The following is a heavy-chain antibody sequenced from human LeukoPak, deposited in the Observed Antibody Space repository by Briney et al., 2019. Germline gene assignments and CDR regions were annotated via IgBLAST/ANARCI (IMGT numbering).Heavy chain of an antibody. CDR1: GFTVSSNY. D-gene: IGHD6-6*01. V-gene: IGHV3-53*04. CDR2: IYSGGST. J-gene: IGHJ3*02. CDR3: ARFGRIAARPADAFDI. Sequence: GGSLRLSCAASGFTVSSNYMSWVRQAPGKGLEWVSVIYSGGSTYYADSVKGRFTISGHNSKNTLYLQMNSLRAEDTAVYYCARFGRIAARPADAFDIWGQGTMVTVSS.